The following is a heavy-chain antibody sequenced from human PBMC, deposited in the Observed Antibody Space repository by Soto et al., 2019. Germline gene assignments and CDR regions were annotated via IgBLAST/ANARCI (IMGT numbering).Heavy chain of an antibody. CDR2: ISGKGGRT. V-gene: IGHV3-23*01. D-gene: IGHD2-15*01. CDR1: GFTFSNYA. CDR3: AKTREYSRDGMDV. Sequence: GGSLRLSCAASGFTFSNYAMSWVRQAPGKGLEGVSAISGKGGRTYYEDSVKGRFTISRDNSKNTLSLQMNSLRAEDTAVYYCAKTREYSRDGMDVWGQGTAVTVSS. J-gene: IGHJ6*02.